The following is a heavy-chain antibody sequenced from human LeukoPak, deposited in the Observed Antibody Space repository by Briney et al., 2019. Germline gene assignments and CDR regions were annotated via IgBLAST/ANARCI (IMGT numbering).Heavy chain of an antibody. CDR1: RFTLSTYW. D-gene: IGHD6-13*01. V-gene: IGHV3-23*01. Sequence: GGSLRLSCAASRFTLSTYWMSWVRQAPGKGLEWVSAISGSGGSTYYADSVKGRFTISRDNSKDTLYLQMNSLRAEDTAVYYCATLPPYSSSWYYFDYWGQGTLVTVSS. CDR2: ISGSGGST. CDR3: ATLPPYSSSWYYFDY. J-gene: IGHJ4*02.